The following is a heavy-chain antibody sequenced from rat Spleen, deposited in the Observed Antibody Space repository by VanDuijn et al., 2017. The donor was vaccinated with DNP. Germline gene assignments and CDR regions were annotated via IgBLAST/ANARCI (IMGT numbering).Heavy chain of an antibody. D-gene: IGHD1-4*01. J-gene: IGHJ4*01. V-gene: IGHV3-3*01. CDR3: ARWPGYNPPYAMDA. Sequence: EVQLQESGPGLVKPSQSLSLTCSVTGYSITSSYRWNWIRKFPGNKLEWMGSINRAGTTKYNPSLKSRVFITRDTSKNQLFLQVDSVTTEDTATYHCARWPGYNPPYAMDAWGQGTSVTVSS. CDR2: INRAGTT. CDR1: GYSITSSYR.